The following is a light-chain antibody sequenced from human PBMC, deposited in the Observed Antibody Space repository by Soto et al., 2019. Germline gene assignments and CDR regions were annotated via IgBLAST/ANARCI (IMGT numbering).Light chain of an antibody. Sequence: QSVLTQPASVSGSPGQSITISCTGTSSDVGGYNYVSWYQQHPGKAPKLMIYEVSNRPSGVSNRFSGSKSGNTASLTISGLQAEDEADSYCSSYTRSSTLVFGTGTKVTXL. J-gene: IGLJ1*01. CDR1: SSDVGGYNY. CDR3: SSYTRSSTLV. CDR2: EVS. V-gene: IGLV2-14*01.